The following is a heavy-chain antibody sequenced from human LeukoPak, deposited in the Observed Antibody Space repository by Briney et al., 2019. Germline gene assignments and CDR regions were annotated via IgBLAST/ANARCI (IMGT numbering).Heavy chain of an antibody. J-gene: IGHJ5*02. CDR1: GDSVSSNSAA. D-gene: IGHD6-19*01. CDR2: TYYRSEWYN. Sequence: SQTLSLTCAISGDSVSSNSAAWNWIRRSPSRGLEWLGRTYYRSEWYNDYAVSVKSRITINPDTSKNQISLQLNSVTPEDTAVYYCAREVDARDSSGWRWFDPWGQGTLVTVSS. V-gene: IGHV6-1*01. CDR3: AREVDARDSSGWRWFDP.